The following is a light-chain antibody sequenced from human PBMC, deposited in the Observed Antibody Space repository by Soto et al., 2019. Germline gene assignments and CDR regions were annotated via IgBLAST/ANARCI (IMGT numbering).Light chain of an antibody. CDR2: DAS. J-gene: IGKJ2*01. Sequence: DIQMTQSPSTLSASVGDGVTITCRASQNISVWLAWYQQRPGKAPKFLMYDASSLETGVPSRFSGSGSGTQFTLTFRCQQPDDPATYYSQQYDSSSPTFGQGTKLEIK. CDR3: QQYDSSSPT. CDR1: QNISVW. V-gene: IGKV1-5*01.